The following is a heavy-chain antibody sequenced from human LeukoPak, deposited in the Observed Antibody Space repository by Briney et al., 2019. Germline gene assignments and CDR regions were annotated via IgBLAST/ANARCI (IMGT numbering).Heavy chain of an antibody. CDR2: INPSGGST. D-gene: IGHD2-15*01. J-gene: IGHJ4*02. CDR3: AKDSGATLGDGGYFDY. V-gene: IGHV1-46*01. Sequence: GASVKVSCKASGYTFTSYYMHWVRQAPGQGLEWMGIINPSGGSTSYAQKFQGRVTMTRDMSTSTVYMELSSLRSEDTAVYYCAKDSGATLGDGGYFDYWGQGTLVTVSS. CDR1: GYTFTSYY.